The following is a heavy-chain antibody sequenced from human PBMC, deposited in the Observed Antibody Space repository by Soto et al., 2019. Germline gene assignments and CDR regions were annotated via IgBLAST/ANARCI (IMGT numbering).Heavy chain of an antibody. CDR2: ISYDGSNK. CDR3: ARVLGYGGNVAVDY. Sequence: QVQLVESGGGVVQPGRSLRLSCAASGFTFSSYAMHWVRQAPGKGLEWVAVISYDGSNKCYADSVKGRFTISRDNSKNTLYLQMNSLRAEDTAVYYCARVLGYGGNVAVDYWGQGTLVTVSS. V-gene: IGHV3-30-3*01. D-gene: IGHD2-15*01. J-gene: IGHJ4*02. CDR1: GFTFSSYA.